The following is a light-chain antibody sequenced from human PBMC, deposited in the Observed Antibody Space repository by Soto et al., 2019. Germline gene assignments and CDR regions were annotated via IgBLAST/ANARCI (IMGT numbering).Light chain of an antibody. J-gene: IGKJ1*01. CDR1: QSVLYSSNNKNY. V-gene: IGKV4-1*01. Sequence: DIVMTQSPDSLAVFLGERATINCKSSQSVLYSSNNKNYLAWYQQKPGQPPKLLIYWASTRESGVPDRFSGSGSGTDFTLTISSLQAEDVAVYYCQHLETVGQGTKVEIK. CDR3: QHLET. CDR2: WAS.